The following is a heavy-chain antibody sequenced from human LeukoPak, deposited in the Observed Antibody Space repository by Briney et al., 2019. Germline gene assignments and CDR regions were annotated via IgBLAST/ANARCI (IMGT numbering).Heavy chain of an antibody. J-gene: IGHJ4*02. D-gene: IGHD3-10*01. CDR3: ASTFDGPFGLRRSTMVRGIPRALGY. V-gene: IGHV4-34*01. Sequence: SETLSLTCAVYGGSFSVYYWSWRRQPPGKGLEWIGEINHSGSTNYNPSLKSRVTISVDTSKNQFSLKLSSVTAADTAVYYCASTFDGPFGLRRSTMVRGIPRALGYWGQGTLVTVSS. CDR1: GGSFSVYY. CDR2: INHSGST.